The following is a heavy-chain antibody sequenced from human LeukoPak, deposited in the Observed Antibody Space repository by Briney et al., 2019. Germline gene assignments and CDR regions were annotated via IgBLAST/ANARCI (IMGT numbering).Heavy chain of an antibody. CDR3: ARRPGRITMIVVANDAFDI. CDR2: IYYSGST. D-gene: IGHD3-22*01. CDR1: GGSISSSSYY. J-gene: IGHJ3*02. V-gene: IGHV4-61*05. Sequence: SETLSLTCTVSGGSISSSSYYWGWIRQPPGKGLEWIGYIYYSGSTNYNPSLKSRVTISVDTSKNQFSLKLSSVTAADTAVYYCARRPGRITMIVVANDAFDIWGQGTMVTVSS.